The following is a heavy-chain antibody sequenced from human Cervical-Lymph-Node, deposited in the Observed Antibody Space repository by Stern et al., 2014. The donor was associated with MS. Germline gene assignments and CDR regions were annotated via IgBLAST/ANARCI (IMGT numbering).Heavy chain of an antibody. J-gene: IGHJ6*02. D-gene: IGHD1-26*01. CDR1: GFAFSTYT. Sequence: VQLVESGGGLVKPGGSLRLSCAASGFAFSTYTMTWVRLAPGTGLEWVSSIPSSGHYVYYADSVKGRFTISRDNAQNSLYLQMNILGAEDTAVYYCARDREPGWRDYHDMDVWGQGTTVTVSS. V-gene: IGHV3-21*01. CDR3: ARDREPGWRDYHDMDV. CDR2: IPSSGHYV.